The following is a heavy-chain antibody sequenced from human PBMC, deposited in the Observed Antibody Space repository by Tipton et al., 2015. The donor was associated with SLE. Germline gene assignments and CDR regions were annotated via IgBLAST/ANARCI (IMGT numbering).Heavy chain of an antibody. CDR2: IYTSGST. Sequence: TLSLTCTVSGYSISSGYYWGWIRQPPGKGLEWIGYIYTSGSTNYNPSLKSRVTISVDTSKNQFSLKLSSVTAADTAVYYCARREVADAFDIWGQGTMVTVSS. J-gene: IGHJ3*02. V-gene: IGHV4-38-2*02. CDR1: GYSISSGYY. D-gene: IGHD5-12*01. CDR3: ARREVADAFDI.